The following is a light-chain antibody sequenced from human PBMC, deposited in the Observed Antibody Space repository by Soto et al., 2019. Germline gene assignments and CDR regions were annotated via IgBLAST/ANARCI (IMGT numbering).Light chain of an antibody. CDR2: EVT. CDR3: SSFAGGGNPVL. CDR1: SSDVGGYSY. V-gene: IGLV2-8*01. Sequence: QSALTQPPSASGSLGQSVTISGTGTSSDVGGYSYVSWHQQHPGKAPKVMIYEVTKRPPGVPDRFSGSKSGNTASLTVSGLQAEDEADYYCSSFAGGGNPVLLGGGTKLTVL. J-gene: IGLJ2*01.